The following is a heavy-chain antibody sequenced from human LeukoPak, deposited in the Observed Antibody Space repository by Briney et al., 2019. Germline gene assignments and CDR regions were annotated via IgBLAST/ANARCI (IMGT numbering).Heavy chain of an antibody. CDR1: GYTFTSYG. J-gene: IGHJ5*02. V-gene: IGHV1-18*01. Sequence: ASVKVSCKASGYTFTSYGISWVRQAPGQGLEWMGWISAYNGNTNYAQKLQGRVTMTTDTSTSTAYMELRSLRSDDTAVYYRARAHPVDTAMVLNWFDPWGQGTLVTVSS. CDR2: ISAYNGNT. CDR3: ARAHPVDTAMVLNWFDP. D-gene: IGHD5-18*01.